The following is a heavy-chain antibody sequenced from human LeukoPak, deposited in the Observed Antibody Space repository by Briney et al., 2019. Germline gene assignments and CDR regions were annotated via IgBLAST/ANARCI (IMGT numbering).Heavy chain of an antibody. CDR3: ARVKDSSGGMDV. CDR2: ISSSSSYI. CDR1: GFTLSSYS. J-gene: IGHJ6*02. Sequence: GGSLRLSCAASGFTLSSYSMNWVRQAPGKGLEWVSSISSSSSYIYYADSVKGRFTISRDNAKNSLYLQMNSLRAEDTAVYYCARVKDSSGGMDVWGQGTTVTVSS. V-gene: IGHV3-21*01. D-gene: IGHD6-19*01.